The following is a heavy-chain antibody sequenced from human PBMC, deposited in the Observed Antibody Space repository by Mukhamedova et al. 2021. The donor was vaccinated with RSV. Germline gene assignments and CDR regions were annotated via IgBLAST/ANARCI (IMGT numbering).Heavy chain of an antibody. CDR2: VSSDGTKQ. D-gene: IGHD2-15*01. Sequence: HWVRQAPGKGLEWLAFVSSDGTKQYYGDSAQGRFTISRDNSYNDMVYLQMDSLTPDDTGLYYCARGRLCSQPICYTPLQYWGQG. CDR3: ARGRLCSQPICYTPLQY. V-gene: IGHV3-30*03. J-gene: IGHJ4*02.